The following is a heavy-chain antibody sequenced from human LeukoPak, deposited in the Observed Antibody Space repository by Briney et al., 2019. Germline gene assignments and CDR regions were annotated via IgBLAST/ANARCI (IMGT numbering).Heavy chain of an antibody. Sequence: SETLSLTCTVSGGSISSYYWSWIRKSPGKGLEWIGYIYYSGSTNHNPSLKRRVTISVDTSKNQFSLKLSSVTAADTAVYYCARGKYYYGSGPPAGYGMDVWGQGTTVTVSS. CDR2: IYYSGST. J-gene: IGHJ6*02. V-gene: IGHV4-59*01. CDR3: ARGKYYYGSGPPAGYGMDV. CDR1: GGSISSYY. D-gene: IGHD3-10*01.